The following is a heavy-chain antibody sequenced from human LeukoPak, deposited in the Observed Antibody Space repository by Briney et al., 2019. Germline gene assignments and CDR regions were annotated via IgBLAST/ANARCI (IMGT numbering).Heavy chain of an antibody. J-gene: IGHJ3*01. CDR1: GQSVSDNFNGYF. CDR3: AAYSTGLXRXFHV. CDR2: IRHRDVP. D-gene: IGHD6-25*01. Sequence: PSETLSLSCAVSGQSVSDNFNGYFWSWIRQPPGKGPEWIGDIRHRDVPKYSPSLQSRVIISLDTSNNQVSTKLRSVTAADTAVYYCAAYSTGLXRXFHVWGQGTLVVVSS. V-gene: IGHV4-34*01.